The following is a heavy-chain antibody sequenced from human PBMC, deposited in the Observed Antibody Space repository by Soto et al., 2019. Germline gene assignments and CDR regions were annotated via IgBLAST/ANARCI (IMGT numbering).Heavy chain of an antibody. Sequence: GGSLRLSCRTSGFRFSSYGMHWVRQAPGKGPEWVAFIWSDGTNKYYADSVKGRFTISRDNSKKTLYLQMNSLRAEDTAVYYCVRVFDTYYFDLWGQGNMVTVSS. J-gene: IGHJ4*02. V-gene: IGHV3-33*01. CDR3: VRVFDTYYFDL. D-gene: IGHD3-9*01. CDR2: IWSDGTNK. CDR1: GFRFSSYG.